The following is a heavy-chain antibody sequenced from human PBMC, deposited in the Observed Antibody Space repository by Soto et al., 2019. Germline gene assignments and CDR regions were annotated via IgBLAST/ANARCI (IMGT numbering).Heavy chain of an antibody. CDR1: GFTFSSYA. D-gene: IGHD3-3*01. V-gene: IGHV3-23*01. CDR2: ISGSGGST. CDR3: AKADTIFGVVTTVDY. Sequence: GGSLRLSCAASGFTFSSYAMSWVRQAPGKGLEWVSAISGSGGSTYYADSVKGRFTISRDNSKSTLYLQMNSLRAEDTAVYYCAKADTIFGVVTTVDYWGQGTLVTVSS. J-gene: IGHJ4*02.